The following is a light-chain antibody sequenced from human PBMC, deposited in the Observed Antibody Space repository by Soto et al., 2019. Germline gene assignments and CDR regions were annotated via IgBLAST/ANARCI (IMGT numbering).Light chain of an antibody. V-gene: IGKV3-20*01. J-gene: IGKJ1*01. CDR3: QQYGNSPWT. CDR2: GAS. Sequence: EIVMTQSPGTLSLSPGERATLSCRASQSVSSSYLAWYQQKPGQAPRLLIYGASSRATGIPDRFSGSGSGTDFTLTISRLEPEDFAVYHCQQYGNSPWTFGQGTKVEFK. CDR1: QSVSSSY.